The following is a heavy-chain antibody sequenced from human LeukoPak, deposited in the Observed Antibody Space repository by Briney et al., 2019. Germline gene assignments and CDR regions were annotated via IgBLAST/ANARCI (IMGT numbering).Heavy chain of an antibody. D-gene: IGHD1-14*01. V-gene: IGHV3-43*02. CDR1: GFTFDDYT. J-gene: IGHJ4*02. Sequence: GGSLRLSCAVSGFTFDDYTMHWVRQAPGKGLEWVSLISGDGATTYYADSVKGRFTISRDNSKNSLYLQMNSLRTEDTALYYCAKTPPSYGRWGQGTLVTVSS. CDR3: AKTPPSYGR. CDR2: ISGDGATT.